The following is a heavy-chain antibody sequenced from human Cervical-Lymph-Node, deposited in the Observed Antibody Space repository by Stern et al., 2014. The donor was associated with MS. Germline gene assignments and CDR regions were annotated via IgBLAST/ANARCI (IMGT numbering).Heavy chain of an antibody. D-gene: IGHD6-13*01. Sequence: EVQLLQSGGGLVQPGGSLRLSCAASGFTFNNYAMSWVRQAPGKGLEWVSGISGGGDGAYYTDSVRGRFTIARDNSKNTLHLQMNSLRVEDTAVYYCAKEWAAIGPPYFDYWGQGTLVTVSS. V-gene: IGHV3-23*01. CDR3: AKEWAAIGPPYFDY. CDR1: GFTFNNYA. CDR2: ISGGGDGA. J-gene: IGHJ4*02.